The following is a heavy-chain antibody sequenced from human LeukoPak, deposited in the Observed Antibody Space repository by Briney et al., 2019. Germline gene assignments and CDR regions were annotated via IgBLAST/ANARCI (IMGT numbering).Heavy chain of an antibody. J-gene: IGHJ6*03. D-gene: IGHD6-19*01. CDR3: ARGGSSGWSYYYYHVDV. CDR1: GGSISSGSYY. V-gene: IGHV4-61*02. CDR2: IYTSGST. Sequence: SQTLSLTCTVSGGSISSGSYYWSWIRQPAGKGLEWIGRIYTSGSTNYNPSLKSRVTISVDTSKNQFSLKLSSVTAADTAVYYCARGGSSGWSYYYYHVDVWGKGTTVTVSS.